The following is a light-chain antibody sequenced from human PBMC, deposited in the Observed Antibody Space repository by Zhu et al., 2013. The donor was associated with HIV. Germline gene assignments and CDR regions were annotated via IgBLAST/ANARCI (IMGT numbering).Light chain of an antibody. J-gene: IGLJ3*02. CDR3: QSYDSTLSGSRV. CDR1: SSNIGNNY. CDR2: DNN. Sequence: QSVLTQPPSVSAAPGQSVTISCSGSSSNIGNNYVSWYQQVPGTAPKLLIYDNNRRPSGTPDRFSGSKSGTSATLGITGLQTGDEADYYCQSYDSTLSGSRVFGGGTKLTVL. V-gene: IGLV1-51*01.